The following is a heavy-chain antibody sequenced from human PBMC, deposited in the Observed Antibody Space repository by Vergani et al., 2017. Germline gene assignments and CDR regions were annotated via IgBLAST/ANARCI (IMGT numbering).Heavy chain of an antibody. CDR2: ISSSSSYI. CDR3: ARALRRGWSEPYYFDY. Sequence: EVQLVESGGGLVKPGGSLRLSCAASGFTFSSYSMNWVRQAPGKGLEWVSSISSSSSYIYYADSVKGRFTISRDNAKNSLYLQMNSLRAEDTAVYYWARALRRGWSEPYYFDYWGQGTLVTVSS. CDR1: GFTFSSYS. V-gene: IGHV3-21*01. J-gene: IGHJ4*02. D-gene: IGHD6-19*01.